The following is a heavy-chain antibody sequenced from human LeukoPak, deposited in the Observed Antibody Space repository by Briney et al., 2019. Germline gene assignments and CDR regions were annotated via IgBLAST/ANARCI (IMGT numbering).Heavy chain of an antibody. D-gene: IGHD3-10*01. V-gene: IGHV3-23*01. CDR1: GFTFGNYC. CDR3: AKRYYGSETYFALDI. CDR2: VTGGGTGT. J-gene: IGHJ3*02. Sequence: PGGSLRLSCAASGFTFGNYCMYWVRQAPGEGLEWVSAVTGGGTGTYYADSVKGRFTISRDNSKNTLYLQMNSLRAEDTAVYFCAKRYYGSETYFALDIWGQGTVVTVSS.